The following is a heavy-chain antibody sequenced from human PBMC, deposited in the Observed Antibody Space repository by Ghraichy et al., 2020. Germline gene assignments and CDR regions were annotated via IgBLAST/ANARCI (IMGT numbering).Heavy chain of an antibody. Sequence: LSLTCAGSGFTFNSYAMNWVRQAPGKGLEWVSIISGRGSTTYYADSVKGRFTISRDNSKNILYLQMNSLRAEDTAVYYCAKETQRTTAAGPIDFWSQGTMVTVS. D-gene: IGHD6-13*01. CDR1: GFTFNSYA. CDR3: AKETQRTTAAGPIDF. CDR2: ISGRGSTT. V-gene: IGHV3-23*01. J-gene: IGHJ4*02.